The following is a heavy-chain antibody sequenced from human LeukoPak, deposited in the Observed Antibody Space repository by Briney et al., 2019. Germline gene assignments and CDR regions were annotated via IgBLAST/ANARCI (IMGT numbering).Heavy chain of an antibody. D-gene: IGHD4-23*01. J-gene: IGHJ5*02. CDR1: GYTFTSYY. V-gene: IGHV1-46*01. Sequence: GASVKVSCKASGYTFTSYYMHWVRQAPGQGLEWMGIINPSGGSTSYAQKFQGRVTMTRDMSTSTDYMELSSLRSEDTAVYYCARGNSVEDTAWSFVPWGQGTLVTVSS. CDR2: INPSGGST. CDR3: ARGNSVEDTAWSFVP.